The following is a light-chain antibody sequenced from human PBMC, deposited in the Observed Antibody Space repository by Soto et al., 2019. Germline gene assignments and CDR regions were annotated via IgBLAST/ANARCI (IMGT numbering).Light chain of an antibody. CDR2: DAS. V-gene: IGKV1-39*01. J-gene: IGKJ1*01. CDR3: QQSYSTPPWT. Sequence: DIKLTQSPSSLSASVGDKVTITCRASQSIRSYLNWVQQKPGKAPKLLIYDASSLQTGVPSRFSGSGSGTDFSLTISSLQPEDFATYDCQQSYSTPPWTFGQGTQVDIK. CDR1: QSIRSY.